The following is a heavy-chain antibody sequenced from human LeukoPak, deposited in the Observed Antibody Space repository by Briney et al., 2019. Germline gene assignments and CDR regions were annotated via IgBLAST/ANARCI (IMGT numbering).Heavy chain of an antibody. CDR2: RYTSGSA. CDR1: GGSVSGVY. V-gene: IGHV4-4*07. Sequence: SETLSLTCTVSGGSVSGVYWSWIRQPAGKGLEWTGRRYTSGSANYNPSLKSRVPMSVDTSKTLFSLKLTSVTAADTAMYYFARGPHYSRGEYFDYWGQGTLVTVYS. D-gene: IGHD4-11*01. J-gene: IGHJ4*02. CDR3: ARGPHYSRGEYFDY.